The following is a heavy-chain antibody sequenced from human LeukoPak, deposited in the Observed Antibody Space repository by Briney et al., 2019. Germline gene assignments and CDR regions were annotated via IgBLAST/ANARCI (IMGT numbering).Heavy chain of an antibody. J-gene: IGHJ4*02. CDR3: ATADSSGYGIDY. Sequence: GGSLRLSCAASGFTFSSYGMHWVRQAPGKGLEWVAVISYDGSNKYYADSVKGRFTISRDNSKNTLYLQMNSLRAEDTAVYYCATADSSGYGIDYWGQGTLVTVSS. D-gene: IGHD3-22*01. CDR2: ISYDGSNK. V-gene: IGHV3-30*03. CDR1: GFTFSSYG.